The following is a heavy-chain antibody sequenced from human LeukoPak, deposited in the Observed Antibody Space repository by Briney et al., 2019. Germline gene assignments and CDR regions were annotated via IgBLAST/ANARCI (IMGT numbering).Heavy chain of an antibody. D-gene: IGHD5-24*01. J-gene: IGHJ4*02. Sequence: SETLSLTCAVSDYSISSGYYWGWIRQPPGKGLEWIGSIYHSGNTYYNLSLKSRFTISIDTSKNQFFLKVNSVTAADTATYYCARQGNGYSRVDYWGQGTLVTVSS. V-gene: IGHV4-38-2*01. CDR3: ARQGNGYSRVDY. CDR1: DYSISSGYY. CDR2: IYHSGNT.